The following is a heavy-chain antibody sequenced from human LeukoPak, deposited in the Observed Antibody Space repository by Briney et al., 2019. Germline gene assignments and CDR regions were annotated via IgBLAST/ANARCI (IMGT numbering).Heavy chain of an antibody. CDR1: GGSISNYY. Sequence: PSETLCLTCTVSGGSISNYYWTWIRQPPGKGLEWIGYVFHTGRTNYNPSLKSRVTTSIQTSKNQFYLRLSSMTAADTAVYYCARTTGRGVDDAFDIWGQGTMVTVSS. D-gene: IGHD3-9*01. J-gene: IGHJ3*02. CDR2: VFHTGRT. CDR3: ARTTGRGVDDAFDI. V-gene: IGHV4-59*08.